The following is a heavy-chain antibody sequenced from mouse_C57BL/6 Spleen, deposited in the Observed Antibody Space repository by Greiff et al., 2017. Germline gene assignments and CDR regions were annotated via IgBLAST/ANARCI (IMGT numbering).Heavy chain of an antibody. CDR2: IYPRSGNT. Sequence: VQLQQSGAELARPGASVKLSCKASGYTFTSYGISWVKQRTGQGLEWIGEIYPRSGNTYYNEKFKGKATLTADKSSSTAYMELRSLTSEDSAVYFCARRGDYDEAYYFDYWGQGTTLTVSS. J-gene: IGHJ2*01. V-gene: IGHV1-81*01. CDR1: GYTFTSYG. D-gene: IGHD2-4*01. CDR3: ARRGDYDEAYYFDY.